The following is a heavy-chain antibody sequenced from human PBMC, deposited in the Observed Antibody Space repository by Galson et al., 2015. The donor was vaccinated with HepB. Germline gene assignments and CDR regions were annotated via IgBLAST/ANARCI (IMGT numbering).Heavy chain of an antibody. CDR2: ISAANGNT. J-gene: IGHJ4*02. CDR3: ARLGAAAGFLGY. V-gene: IGHV1-18*01. D-gene: IGHD6-13*01. Sequence: SVKVSCKASGYTFTNFGISWVRQAPGQGLEWMGWISAANGNTNYAQKFQGRATMTTDTSTSTAYMELRSLRSDDTAVYYCARLGAAAGFLGYWGQGTLVTVSS. CDR1: GYTFTNFG.